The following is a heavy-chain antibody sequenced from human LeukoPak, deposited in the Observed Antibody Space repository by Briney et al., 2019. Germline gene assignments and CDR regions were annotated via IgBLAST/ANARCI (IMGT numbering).Heavy chain of an antibody. CDR1: GYTSTGYY. CDR2: FNPSGSST. V-gene: IGHV1-46*01. D-gene: IGHD1-26*01. CDR3: ARAGENYYDFYY. Sequence: ASVKVSCKASGYTSTGYYMHWVRQAPGQGLEWMGIFNPSGSSTTYAQKFQGRVTMTRDTSTSIVYMELSSLGSEDTAVYYCARAGENYYDFYYWGQGTLVTVSS. J-gene: IGHJ4*02.